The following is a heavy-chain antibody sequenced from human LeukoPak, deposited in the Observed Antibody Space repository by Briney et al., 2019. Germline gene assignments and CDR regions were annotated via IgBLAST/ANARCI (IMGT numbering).Heavy chain of an antibody. Sequence: KPSETLSLTCTVSGGSISSVNWYWGWIRQPPGKGLEWIGSIYYSKNTYYNPSLKSRVTISADTSKNQFSLSLGSVSATDKDESYCVSPRRFSYGYFDYWGQGTLVTVS. CDR1: GGSISSVNWY. CDR3: VSPRRFSYGYFDY. D-gene: IGHD5-18*01. CDR2: IYYSKNT. J-gene: IGHJ4*02. V-gene: IGHV4-39*01.